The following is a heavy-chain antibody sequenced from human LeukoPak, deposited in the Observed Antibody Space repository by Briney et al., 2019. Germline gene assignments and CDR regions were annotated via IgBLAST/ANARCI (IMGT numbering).Heavy chain of an antibody. D-gene: IGHD1-14*01. Sequence: GGSLRLSCAASGFTFSSYAMHWVRQAPGKGLEWVAVISYDGSNKYYADSVKGRFTISRDNSKNTLYLQMNSLRAEDTAVYYCTTVDYWGQGTLVTVSS. J-gene: IGHJ4*02. CDR2: ISYDGSNK. V-gene: IGHV3-30*01. CDR1: GFTFSSYA. CDR3: TTVDY.